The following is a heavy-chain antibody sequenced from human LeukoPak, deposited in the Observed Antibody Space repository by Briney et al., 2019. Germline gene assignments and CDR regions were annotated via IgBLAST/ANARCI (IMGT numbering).Heavy chain of an antibody. CDR3: ARSRDGYNLAAFDI. CDR2: IYYSGST. D-gene: IGHD5-24*01. J-gene: IGHJ3*02. CDR1: GDSISSYD. Sequence: PSETLSLTCTVSGDSISSYDWSWIRQPPGKGLEWIGYIYYSGSTNYNPSPKSRVTISVDTSKNQFSLKLSSVTAADTAVYYCARSRDGYNLAAFDIWGQGTMVTVSS. V-gene: IGHV4-59*01.